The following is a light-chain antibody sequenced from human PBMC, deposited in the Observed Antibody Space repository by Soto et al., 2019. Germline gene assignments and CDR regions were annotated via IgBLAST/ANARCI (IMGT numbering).Light chain of an antibody. CDR1: SSDVGGYKY. V-gene: IGLV2-8*01. Sequence: QSALTQPPSASGSPGQSVTISCTGTSSDVGGYKYVSWYQQHPGKAPKLMIYEVTKRPSGVPDRFSGSKSGNTASLTVSGLQAEDEADYFCFSFTTDWTHVFGTGTKVTVL. J-gene: IGLJ1*01. CDR3: FSFTTDWTHV. CDR2: EVT.